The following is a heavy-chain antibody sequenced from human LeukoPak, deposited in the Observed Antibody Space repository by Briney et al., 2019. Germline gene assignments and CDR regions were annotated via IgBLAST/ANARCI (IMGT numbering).Heavy chain of an antibody. V-gene: IGHV1-3*01. CDR1: GYTFTSYA. Sequence: GASVKVSCKASGYTFTSYAMHWVRQAPGQRLEWMGWISAGNGNTKYSKKFQGRVTITRDTSASTAYMELSSLRSEDTAVYYCARVVRAGLDYWGQGTLVTVSS. J-gene: IGHJ4*02. CDR3: ARVVRAGLDY. CDR2: ISAGNGNT.